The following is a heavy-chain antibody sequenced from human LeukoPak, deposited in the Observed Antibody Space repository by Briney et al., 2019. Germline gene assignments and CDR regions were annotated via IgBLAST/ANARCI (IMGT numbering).Heavy chain of an antibody. CDR1: GYSISSSSNW. J-gene: IGHJ4*02. CDR3: ARSGNYSGGWYQ. V-gene: IGHV4-28*01. CDR2: IYHSGST. D-gene: IGHD6-19*01. Sequence: SETLSLTCAVSGYSISSSSNWWGWIRQPPGKGLEWIGYIYHSGSTYYNPSLKSRVTMSVDTSKNQFSLKLTSVTAVDTAVYCCARSGNYSGGWYQWGQGTLVTVSS.